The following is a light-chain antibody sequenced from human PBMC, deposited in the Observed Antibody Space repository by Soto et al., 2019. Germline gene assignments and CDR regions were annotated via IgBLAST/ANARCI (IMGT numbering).Light chain of an antibody. CDR1: SSDVGNYKY. CDR3: SSYAGSNLWV. CDR2: EVS. Sequence: QSALTQSPSASGSPGQSVTISCTGTSSDVGNYKYVSWYQQHPGKAPKLMIYEVSKRPSGVPDRFSGSKSGNTASLTVSGLQVEDEADYYCSSYAGSNLWVFGGGTK. V-gene: IGLV2-8*01. J-gene: IGLJ3*02.